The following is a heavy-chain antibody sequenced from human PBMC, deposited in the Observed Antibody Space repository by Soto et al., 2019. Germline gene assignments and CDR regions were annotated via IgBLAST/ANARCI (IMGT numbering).Heavy chain of an antibody. CDR1: GYTFTSYA. D-gene: IGHD3-22*01. Sequence: GASVKVSCKASGYTFTSYAMHWVRQAPGQRLEWMGWINAGNGNTKYSQKFQGRVTMTRNTSISTAYMELSSLRSEDTAVYYCASNTLYYYDSSGYYQSPVAEYFQHWGQGTLVTVSS. CDR3: ASNTLYYYDSSGYYQSPVAEYFQH. J-gene: IGHJ1*01. CDR2: INAGNGNT. V-gene: IGHV1-3*01.